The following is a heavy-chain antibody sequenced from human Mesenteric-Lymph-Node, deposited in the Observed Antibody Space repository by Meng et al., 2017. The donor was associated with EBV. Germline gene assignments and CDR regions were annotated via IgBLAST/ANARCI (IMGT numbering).Heavy chain of an antibody. CDR3: VRDLWLRIGECV. Sequence: QVRSVRLGAGLKKPGSSVKVPCKVPGDSFNNFVISWGRQAPGQGLEWMGDITPVFGIANYAESFQGRVTISADTSTRTTYMDLSSLRSDDTAVYYCVRDLWLRIGECVWGQGTLVTVSS. CDR1: GDSFNNFV. D-gene: IGHD5-12*01. J-gene: IGHJ4*02. CDR2: ITPVFGIA. V-gene: IGHV1-69*17.